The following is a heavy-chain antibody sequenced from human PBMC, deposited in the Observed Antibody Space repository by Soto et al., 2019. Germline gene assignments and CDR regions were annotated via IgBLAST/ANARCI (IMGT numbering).Heavy chain of an antibody. CDR1: GGSVSSGSYY. J-gene: IGHJ4*02. D-gene: IGHD6-19*01. CDR2: IYYSVST. V-gene: IGHV4-61*01. Sequence: PSPTRSLTCTVSGGSVSSGSYYWSWFRQPPGKGLEWIGYIYYSVSTNYNPSLKSRVTISVDTSKNQFSLKVSSVTAADTAVYYCASYSSGWYDVIYWGQGTLVTVSS. CDR3: ASYSSGWYDVIY.